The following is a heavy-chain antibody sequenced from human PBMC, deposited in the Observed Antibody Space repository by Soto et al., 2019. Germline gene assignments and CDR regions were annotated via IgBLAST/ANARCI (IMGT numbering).Heavy chain of an antibody. CDR1: GGSISSYY. CDR3: ARSSFWSGPRFDP. J-gene: IGHJ5*02. Sequence: SETLSLTCTVAGGSISSYYWSWIRPPPGKGLEWIGYIYYSGSTNYNPSLKSRVTISVDTSKNQFSLKLSSVTAADTAVYYCARSSFWSGPRFDPWGQGTLVTVSS. D-gene: IGHD3-3*01. CDR2: IYYSGST. V-gene: IGHV4-59*08.